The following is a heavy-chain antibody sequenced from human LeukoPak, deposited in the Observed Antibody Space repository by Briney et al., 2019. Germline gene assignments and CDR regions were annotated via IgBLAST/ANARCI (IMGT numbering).Heavy chain of an antibody. CDR1: GGSISSYY. Sequence: AETLSLTCSVSGGSISSYYWSWIRQPPGKGLEWIGYIYSSGSTNYNPSLKSRVTISVDTSKNQFSLKLTSVTAADTAVYYCARTYYFGSGSYHFDYWGQGTLVTVSS. V-gene: IGHV4-59*08. CDR3: ARTYYFGSGSYHFDY. CDR2: IYSSGST. D-gene: IGHD3-10*01. J-gene: IGHJ4*02.